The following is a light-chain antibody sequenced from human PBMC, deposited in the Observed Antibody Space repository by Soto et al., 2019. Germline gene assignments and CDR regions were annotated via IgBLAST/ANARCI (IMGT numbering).Light chain of an antibody. J-gene: IGKJ2*01. CDR1: QGVSGNF. V-gene: IGKV3-20*01. Sequence: EIVFTQSPDTLSLSPGERATLSCRASQGVSGNFLAWYQHRPGQAPRLLIYAASSRPTGIPDRFSGSGSGTDFTLTISRLEPEDFAVYYCQQYDSSPPNTFGQGTRLEIK. CDR3: QQYDSSPPNT. CDR2: AAS.